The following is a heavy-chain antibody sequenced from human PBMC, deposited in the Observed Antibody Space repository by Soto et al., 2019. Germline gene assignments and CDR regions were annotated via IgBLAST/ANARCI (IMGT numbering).Heavy chain of an antibody. CDR3: TRLIRPAQDY. CDR1: GFGFHGSS. V-gene: IGHV3-73*01. Sequence: GAQTLPFAASGFGFHGSSLRWGRQASGKGLEWVGRIRDRAYSYATAYAASVTGRFTISRDDSTNTAYLQMNSLETEDTAIYYCTRLIRPAQDYRGQGTQVTLSS. D-gene: IGHD2-2*01. CDR2: IRDRAYSYAT. J-gene: IGHJ4*02.